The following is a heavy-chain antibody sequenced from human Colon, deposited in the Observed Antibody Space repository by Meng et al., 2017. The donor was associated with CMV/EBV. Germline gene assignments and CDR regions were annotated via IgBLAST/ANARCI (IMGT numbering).Heavy chain of an antibody. CDR3: TRDLDRYFDY. CDR2: IYNDGIKK. V-gene: IGHV3-33*08. D-gene: IGHD3-9*01. J-gene: IGHJ4*02. CDR1: GVTFDRYD. Sequence: LSCAASGVTFDRYDIHWVRQAPGKGLEWVSIIYNDGIKKYYADSVKGRFTISRDNSKNTLYLQTDSLRAEDTAIYYCTRDLDRYFDYWGQGTLVTVSS.